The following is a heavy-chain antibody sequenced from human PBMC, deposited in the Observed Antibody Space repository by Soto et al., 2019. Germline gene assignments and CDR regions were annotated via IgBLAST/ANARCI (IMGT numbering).Heavy chain of an antibody. V-gene: IGHV1-58*01. CDR3: AAGGCSAAACFYYYYGMDV. Sequence: ASVKVSCKASGFTFTSSAVQWVRQARGQRLEWIGWIVVGSGNTNYAQKFQERVTITRDMSTSTAYMELSSLRSEDTAVYYCAAGGCSAAACFYYYYGMDVWGQGTTVTVSS. CDR2: IVVGSGNT. CDR1: GFTFTSSA. D-gene: IGHD6-13*01. J-gene: IGHJ6*02.